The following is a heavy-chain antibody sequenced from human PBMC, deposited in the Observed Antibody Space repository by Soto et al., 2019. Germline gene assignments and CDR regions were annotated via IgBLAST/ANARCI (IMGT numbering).Heavy chain of an antibody. CDR2: VRQDGSQK. V-gene: IGHV3-7*01. J-gene: IGHJ4*02. Sequence: GGSLRLSCEASGFTLSSYWMSWVRQAPGKGLEWVANVRQDGSQKYLVDSVKGRFTISSDNAKNSMYLQMNSLRAEDTAVYYCGIDGSSGLHFGSWGQRTLVNVSS. CDR1: GFTLSSYW. D-gene: IGHD6-19*01. CDR3: GIDGSSGLHFGS.